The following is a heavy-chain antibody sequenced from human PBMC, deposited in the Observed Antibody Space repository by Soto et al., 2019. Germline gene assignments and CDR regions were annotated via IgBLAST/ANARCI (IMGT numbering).Heavy chain of an antibody. J-gene: IGHJ6*02. CDR3: AREGDVSYYYCGMDV. D-gene: IGHD2-21*02. V-gene: IGHV1-18*01. CDR2: ISGYNGKT. CDR1: GYTFTSYG. Sequence: QVQLVQSGGEVRKPGASVTVSCKASGYTFTSYGISWVRQAPGQGLELMGWISGYNGKTNYAQKVQDRVTMTTDTSTSTVYLELRSLRFDDTAVYYCAREGDVSYYYCGMDVWGQGTTVTVSS.